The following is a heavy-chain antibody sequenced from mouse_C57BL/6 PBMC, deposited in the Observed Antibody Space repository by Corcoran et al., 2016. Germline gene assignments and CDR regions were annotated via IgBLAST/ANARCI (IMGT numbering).Heavy chain of an antibody. V-gene: IGHV1-81*01. CDR1: GYTFTSYG. Sequence: QVQLQQSGSELARPGASVKLSCKASGYTFTSYGISWVKQRTGQGLEWIGEIYPRSGNTYYNEKFKGKATLTADKSSSTAYMELRSLTSEDSAVYFCARPIGDYEYWYFDVWGTGTTVTVSS. D-gene: IGHD2-4*01. CDR2: IYPRSGNT. J-gene: IGHJ1*03. CDR3: ARPIGDYEYWYFDV.